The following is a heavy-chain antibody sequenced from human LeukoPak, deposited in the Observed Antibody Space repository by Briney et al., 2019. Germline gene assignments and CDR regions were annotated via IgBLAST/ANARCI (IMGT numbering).Heavy chain of an antibody. CDR2: ISSSSTYI. D-gene: IGHD2-2*01. J-gene: IGHJ6*02. CDR3: ARNQLPSANYYYYGMDV. Sequence: GGSLRLSCAASGFTFSSYSMNWVRQAPGKGLEWVSSISSSSTYIYYADSVKGRFTISRDNAKNSLYLQMNSLRAEDTAVYYCARNQLPSANYYYYGMDVWGQGTTVTVSS. CDR1: GFTFSSYS. V-gene: IGHV3-21*04.